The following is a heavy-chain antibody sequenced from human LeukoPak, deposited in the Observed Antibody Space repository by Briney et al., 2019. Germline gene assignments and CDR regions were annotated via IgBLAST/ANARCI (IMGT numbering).Heavy chain of an antibody. CDR1: GGSFSGYY. V-gene: IGHV4-34*01. CDR2: INHSRST. CDR3: ARRGAYYNILTGYRRNDAFDI. Sequence: SETLSLTCVVYGGSFSGYYWSWIRQPPGKGLEWIGEINHSRSTNYNSSLKSRVTISVDTSKNQFSLKLSSVTAADTAVYSCARRGAYYNILTGYRRNDAFDIWGQGTMVTVSS. D-gene: IGHD3-9*01. J-gene: IGHJ3*02.